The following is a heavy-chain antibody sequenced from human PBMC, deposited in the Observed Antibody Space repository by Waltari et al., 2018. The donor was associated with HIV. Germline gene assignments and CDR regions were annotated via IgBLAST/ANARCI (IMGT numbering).Heavy chain of an antibody. J-gene: IGHJ6*02. D-gene: IGHD6-19*01. V-gene: IGHV4-59*01. CDR1: GGSISSYY. Sequence: QVQLQESGPGLVKPSETLSLTCTVSGGSISSYYWSWIRPPPGKGLEWIGYIYYSGSTNYNPSLKSRVTISVDTSKNQFSLKLSSVTAADTAVYYCARAGWYNYYYYGMDVWGQGTTVTVSS. CDR2: IYYSGST. CDR3: ARAGWYNYYYYGMDV.